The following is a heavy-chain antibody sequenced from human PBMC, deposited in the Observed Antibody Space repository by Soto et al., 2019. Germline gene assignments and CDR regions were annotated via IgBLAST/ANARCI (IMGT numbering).Heavy chain of an antibody. CDR3: AKDRGDFCSGSPLGYGLDV. CDR2: IGGSDNRT. Sequence: EVQLLESGGGLVQPGGSLRLSCAASGFTFRNYAMTWVRQAPGKGLEWVSSIGGSDNRTNYADSVKGRFTISRDISKNTLFLQMNSLRTEDTAVYYCAKDRGDFCSGSPLGYGLDVWGQGTTVTVSS. D-gene: IGHD3-3*01. V-gene: IGHV3-23*01. CDR1: GFTFRNYA. J-gene: IGHJ6*02.